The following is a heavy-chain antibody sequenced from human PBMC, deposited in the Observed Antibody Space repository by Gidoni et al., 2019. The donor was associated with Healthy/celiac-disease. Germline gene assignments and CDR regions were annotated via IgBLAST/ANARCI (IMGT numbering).Heavy chain of an antibody. CDR3: ARAPAITMIEPEGGMGYYYYMDV. D-gene: IGHD3-22*01. CDR1: GGSISSYY. Sequence: QVQLQESGPGLVTPSETLSLTCTVSGGSISSYYWSWIRQPPGKGLEWIGYIYYSGSTNNNPSLKSRVTISVDTSKNQFSLKLSSVTAADTAVYYGARAPAITMIEPEGGMGYYYYMDVWGKGTTVTVSS. CDR2: IYYSGST. J-gene: IGHJ6*03. V-gene: IGHV4-59*01.